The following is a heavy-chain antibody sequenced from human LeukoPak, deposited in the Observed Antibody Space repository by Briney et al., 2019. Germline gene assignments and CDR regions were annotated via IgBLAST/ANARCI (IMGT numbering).Heavy chain of an antibody. Sequence: SQTLSLTCTVSGGSISSGIYYWSWIRQPAGKGLEWIGRIYTSGSTNYNPSLKSRVTISVDTSKNQFSLKLSSVTAADTAVYYCATLDGYSHFDYWGRGTLVTVSS. J-gene: IGHJ2*01. V-gene: IGHV4-61*02. CDR2: IYTSGST. CDR1: GGSISSGIYY. CDR3: ATLDGYSHFDY. D-gene: IGHD5-24*01.